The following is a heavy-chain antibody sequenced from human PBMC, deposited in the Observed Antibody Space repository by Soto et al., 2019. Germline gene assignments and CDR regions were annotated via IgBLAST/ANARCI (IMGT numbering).Heavy chain of an antibody. CDR1: GGSINSHY. V-gene: IGHV4-59*11. CDR2: IYYSGYT. CDR3: ARIPVIRGVVWWFDP. J-gene: IGHJ5*02. Sequence: SQILSLTCSVSGGSINSHYGSWILKPPGKGLEWIGYIYYSGYTNHNPSLKSRATISVDTSKNQFSLSLSSVTAADTAVYYCARIPVIRGVVWWFDPWGQGAPVIVS. D-gene: IGHD3-10*01.